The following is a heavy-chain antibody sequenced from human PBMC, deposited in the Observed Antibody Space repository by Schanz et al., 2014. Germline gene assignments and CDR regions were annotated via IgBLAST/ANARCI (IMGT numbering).Heavy chain of an antibody. Sequence: EVHLLESGGGLVEPGGSLRLSCAASGFTFGDYAMTWVRQAPGKGLEWVSAISGSGGSTYYADSVKGRFTISRDNSKNTLYLQMNSLRAEDTAVYYCAKGRFGELSAFDIWGQGTMVTVSS. D-gene: IGHD3-10*01. J-gene: IGHJ3*02. CDR2: ISGSGGST. V-gene: IGHV3-23*01. CDR1: GFTFGDYA. CDR3: AKGRFGELSAFDI.